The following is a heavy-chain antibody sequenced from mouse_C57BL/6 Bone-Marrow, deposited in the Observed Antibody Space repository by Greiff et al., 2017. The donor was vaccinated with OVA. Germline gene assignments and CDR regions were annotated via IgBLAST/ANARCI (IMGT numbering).Heavy chain of an antibody. V-gene: IGHV14-2*01. Sequence: EVQLQQSGAELVKPGASVKLSCTASGFNIKDYYMHWVKQRTEQGLEWIGRIDPEDGETKYAPKFQGKATITADTSSNTAYLQLSSLTSEDTAVYYCARSGQDSDYYGSSYDWYFDVWGTGTTVTVSS. D-gene: IGHD1-1*01. J-gene: IGHJ1*03. CDR3: ARSGQDSDYYGSSYDWYFDV. CDR2: IDPEDGET. CDR1: GFNIKDYY.